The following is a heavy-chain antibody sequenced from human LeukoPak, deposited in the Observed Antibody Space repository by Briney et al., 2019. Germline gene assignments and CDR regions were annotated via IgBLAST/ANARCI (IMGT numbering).Heavy chain of an antibody. CDR2: IDHSGST. CDR3: ARGARSYYGSGRGWYYYYMDV. V-gene: IGHV4-34*01. Sequence: SETLSLTCAVYGGSFSGYYWSWIRQPPGKGLEWIGEIDHSGSTNYNPSLKSRVTISVDTSKNQFSLKLSSVTAADTAVYYCARGARSYYGSGRGWYYYYMDVWGKGTTVTVSS. D-gene: IGHD3-10*01. J-gene: IGHJ6*03. CDR1: GGSFSGYY.